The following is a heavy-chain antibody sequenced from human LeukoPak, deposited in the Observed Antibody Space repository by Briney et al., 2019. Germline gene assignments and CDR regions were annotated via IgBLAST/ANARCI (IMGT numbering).Heavy chain of an antibody. V-gene: IGHV3-43*02. CDR1: GFTFDDYA. D-gene: IGHD3-9*01. Sequence: GGSRRLSRAASGFTFDDYAMHWVRQAPGKGLEWVSLISGDGGSTYYADSVKGRFTISRDNSKNSLYLQMNSLRTEDTALYYCAKGLTYYDILTGLKYYYGMDVWGQGTTVTVSS. J-gene: IGHJ6*02. CDR3: AKGLTYYDILTGLKYYYGMDV. CDR2: ISGDGGST.